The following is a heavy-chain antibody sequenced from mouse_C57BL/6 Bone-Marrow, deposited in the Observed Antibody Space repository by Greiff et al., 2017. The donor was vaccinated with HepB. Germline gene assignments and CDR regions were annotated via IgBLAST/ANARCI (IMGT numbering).Heavy chain of an antibody. CDR2: IDPSDSYT. J-gene: IGHJ2*01. CDR3: AREDPYYGSSFDY. Sequence: QVQLQQPGAEFVKPGASVKLSCKASGYTFTSYWMQWVKQRPGQGLEWIGVIDPSDSYTNYNQKFKGKATLTVDTSSSTAYMQLSSLTSEDSAVYYCAREDPYYGSSFDYWGQGTTLTVSS. D-gene: IGHD1-1*01. V-gene: IGHV1-50*01. CDR1: GYTFTSYW.